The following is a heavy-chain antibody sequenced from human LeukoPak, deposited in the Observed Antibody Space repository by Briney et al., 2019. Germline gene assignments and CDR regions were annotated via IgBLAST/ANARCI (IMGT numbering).Heavy chain of an antibody. CDR2: IKQDGSAK. CDR3: ARGYCSSTSCEHPFDY. J-gene: IGHJ4*02. V-gene: IGHV3-7*01. Sequence: AGGSLRLSCAASGFTFNRYWMSWVRQAPGKELQWVANIKQDGSAKYYVDSVKGRFTISRDNSKNSLYLQMNSLRAEDTAVYYCARGYCSSTSCEHPFDYWGQGTLVTVSS. D-gene: IGHD2-2*01. CDR1: GFTFNRYW.